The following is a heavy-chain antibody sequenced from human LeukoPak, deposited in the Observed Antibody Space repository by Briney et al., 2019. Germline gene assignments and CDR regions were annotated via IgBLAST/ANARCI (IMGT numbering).Heavy chain of an antibody. CDR3: ARGGLWCAEGLDP. Sequence: ASVKVSCKASGYTYTSYAIKCVRQAPGQGLEWMGSISTQNGNTKYAQIFQGRATMTTDIATDTAYMELRSLMYDDTAVYFCARGGLWCAEGLDPWGQGSLVFVSP. J-gene: IGHJ5*02. V-gene: IGHV1-18*01. D-gene: IGHD4/OR15-4a*01. CDR1: GYTYTSYA. CDR2: ISTQNGNT.